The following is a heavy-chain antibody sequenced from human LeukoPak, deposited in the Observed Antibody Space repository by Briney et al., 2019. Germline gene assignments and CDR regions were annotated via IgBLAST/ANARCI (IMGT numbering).Heavy chain of an antibody. Sequence: KSSETLSLTCTVSGGSISSYYWSWIRQPPGKGLEWIGYIYYSGSTNYNPSLKSRVTISVDTSKNQFSLKLSSVTAADTAVYYCARSLGYCSSTSCYWDGWFDPWGQGTLVTVSS. CDR2: IYYSGST. V-gene: IGHV4-59*01. CDR1: GGSISSYY. D-gene: IGHD2-2*01. CDR3: ARSLGYCSSTSCYWDGWFDP. J-gene: IGHJ5*02.